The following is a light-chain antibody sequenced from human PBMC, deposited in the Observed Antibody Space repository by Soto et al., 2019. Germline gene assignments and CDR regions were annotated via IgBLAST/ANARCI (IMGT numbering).Light chain of an antibody. Sequence: DVVMTQSPLSLPVTLGQPASISCRSSQGLVYEDGNTYLNWFQQRPGQSPRRLIYWVSNRDSGVPDRFSGSGSGSDFTLKISRVEAEDVGPYYCLQGTPWPWTFGQGTKVEIK. J-gene: IGKJ1*01. CDR3: LQGTPWPWT. V-gene: IGKV2-30*01. CDR1: QGLVYEDGNTY. CDR2: WVS.